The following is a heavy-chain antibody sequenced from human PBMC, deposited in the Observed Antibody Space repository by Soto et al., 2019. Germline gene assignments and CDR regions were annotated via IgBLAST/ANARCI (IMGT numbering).Heavy chain of an antibody. CDR3: AKDHCSSTSCYYMDV. Sequence: GGSLILCYAASGFTFSRHAMSWVRQAPGKGLEWVSTISGSGGSTYYADSVKGRFTISRDNSKNTLYLQMNSLRAEDTAVYYCAKDHCSSTSCYYMDVWGKGTTVPVSS. J-gene: IGHJ6*03. V-gene: IGHV3-23*01. D-gene: IGHD2-2*01. CDR2: ISGSGGST. CDR1: GFTFSRHA.